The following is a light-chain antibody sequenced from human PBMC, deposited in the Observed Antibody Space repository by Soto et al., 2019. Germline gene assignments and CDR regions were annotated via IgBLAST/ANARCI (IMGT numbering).Light chain of an antibody. CDR3: QQSYVTPRT. Sequence: DIQMTQSPSSLSASVGDRVTITCRASQDISNYLNWYQHRLGRAPKLLIYDATRLQSGVSSRFSGSGSGTDLTLTISSLQPEDFAPYYCQQSYVTPRTFGPGTRVDIK. J-gene: IGKJ1*01. V-gene: IGKV1-39*01. CDR1: QDISNY. CDR2: DAT.